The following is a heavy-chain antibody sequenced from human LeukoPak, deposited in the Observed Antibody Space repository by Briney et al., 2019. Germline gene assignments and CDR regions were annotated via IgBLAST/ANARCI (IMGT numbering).Heavy chain of an antibody. J-gene: IGHJ4*01. D-gene: IGHD3-10*01. Sequence: SETLSLTCTVSGGSISSSSYYWGWIRQPPGKGLEWIGSIYYSGSTYYNPSLKSRVTISVDTSKNQFSLKLSSVTAADTAVYYCARDLRTITMVRGVFDYWGHRTLVTASS. CDR2: IYYSGST. CDR1: GGSISSSSYY. CDR3: ARDLRTITMVRGVFDY. V-gene: IGHV4-39*07.